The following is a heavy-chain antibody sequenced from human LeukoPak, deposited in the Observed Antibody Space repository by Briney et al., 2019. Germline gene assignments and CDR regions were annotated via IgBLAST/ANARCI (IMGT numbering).Heavy chain of an antibody. Sequence: GGSLRLSCAASGFTFSSYAMSWVRQAPGKGLEWVSAISGSGGSTYYAGSVKGRFTISRDNSKNTLYLQMNSLRAEDTAVYYCAKGFYGVVVPAAPYYYYGMDVWGQGTTVTVSS. CDR3: AKGFYGVVVPAAPYYYYGMDV. CDR2: ISGSGGST. CDR1: GFTFSSYA. V-gene: IGHV3-23*01. J-gene: IGHJ6*02. D-gene: IGHD2-2*01.